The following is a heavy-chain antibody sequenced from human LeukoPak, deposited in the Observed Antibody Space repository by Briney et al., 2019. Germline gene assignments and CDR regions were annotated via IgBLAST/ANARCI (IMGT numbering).Heavy chain of an antibody. CDR3: VREGRGRSGTNAYDI. J-gene: IGHJ3*02. CDR2: IAKSGDT. CDR1: GFSFSRYD. D-gene: IGHD6-19*01. V-gene: IGHV3-13*01. Sequence: GGSLRLSCASSGFSFSRYDMRWVRQGTGKGLEWVSAIAKSGDTFYDASVKGRFTISRENSKDSLYLQMNGVSAGDTAVYYCVREGRGRSGTNAYDIWGQGTVVTVST.